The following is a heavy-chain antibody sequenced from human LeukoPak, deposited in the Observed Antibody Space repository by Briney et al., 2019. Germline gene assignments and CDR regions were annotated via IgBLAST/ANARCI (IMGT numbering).Heavy chain of an antibody. CDR1: GFTFDDYA. CDR3: AKVGPGVYDILTGDAFDI. J-gene: IGHJ3*02. D-gene: IGHD3-9*01. Sequence: GRSLRLSCAASGFTFDDYAMHWVRQAPGKGLEWVSGISWNSGSIGYADSVKGRFTISRDNAKNSLYLQVNSLRAEDTALYYCAKVGPGVYDILTGDAFDIWGQGTMVTVSS. V-gene: IGHV3-9*01. CDR2: ISWNSGSI.